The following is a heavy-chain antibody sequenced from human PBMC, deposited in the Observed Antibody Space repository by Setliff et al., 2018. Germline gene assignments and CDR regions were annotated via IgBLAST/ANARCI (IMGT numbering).Heavy chain of an antibody. Sequence: KPSETLSLTCTVSGGSISTYYWSWIRQPPGKGLEWIGYVYYSGIANYSPSLKSRLTISVDTSKNQFSLNLSSVTAADTAVYYCARTGTYRYFDYWGQGALVTVSS. J-gene: IGHJ4*02. CDR3: ARTGTYRYFDY. D-gene: IGHD1-26*01. V-gene: IGHV4-59*08. CDR2: VYYSGIA. CDR1: GGSISTYY.